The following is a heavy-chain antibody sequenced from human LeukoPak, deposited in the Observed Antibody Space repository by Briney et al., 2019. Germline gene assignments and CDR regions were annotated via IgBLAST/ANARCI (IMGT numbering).Heavy chain of an antibody. V-gene: IGHV4-34*01. CDR3: ARGRCYYGSGSYYNVGWFDP. J-gene: IGHJ5*02. CDR2: INHSGST. D-gene: IGHD3-10*01. CDR1: GGSFSGYY. Sequence: SETLSLTCAVYGGSFSGYYWSWIRQPPGKGLEWIGEINHSGSTNYNPSLKSRVTISVDTSKNQFSLKLSSVTAADTAVYYCARGRCYYGSGSYYNVGWFDPWGQGTLVTVSS.